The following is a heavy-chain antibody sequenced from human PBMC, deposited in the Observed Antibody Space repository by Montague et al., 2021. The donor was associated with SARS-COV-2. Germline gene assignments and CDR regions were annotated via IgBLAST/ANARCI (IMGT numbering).Heavy chain of an antibody. J-gene: IGHJ4*02. D-gene: IGHD1-1*01. Sequence: SETLSLTCEVSGGSMSGYYWTWIRQSPGKGLEWIGYVHYTGSTKYNPSLKTRVSLSLDTPKNHFSLHLSSVTAADTAIYFCARAQNTCFIANCVNYFDVWGLGALVTVS. CDR3: ARAQNTCFIANCVNYFDV. CDR1: GGSMSGYY. CDR2: VHYTGST. V-gene: IGHV4-59*01.